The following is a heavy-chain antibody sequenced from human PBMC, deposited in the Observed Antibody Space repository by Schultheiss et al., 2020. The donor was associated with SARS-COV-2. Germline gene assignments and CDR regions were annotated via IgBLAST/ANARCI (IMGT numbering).Heavy chain of an antibody. J-gene: IGHJ6*03. V-gene: IGHV3-23*01. CDR2: ISGSGGST. CDR1: GFTFSSYA. D-gene: IGHD1-1*01. CDR3: AKIQHYYYYYMDV. Sequence: GGSLRLSCAASGFTFSSYAMSWVRQAPGKGLEWVSAISGSGGSTYYADSVKGQFTISRDNSKTKMYLQMNSMRAEDTAVYYCAKIQHYYYYYMDVWGKGTTVTVSS.